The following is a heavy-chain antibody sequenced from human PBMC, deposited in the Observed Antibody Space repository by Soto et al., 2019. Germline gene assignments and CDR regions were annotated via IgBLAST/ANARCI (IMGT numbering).Heavy chain of an antibody. V-gene: IGHV3-30*03. CDR1: GFSFSSFG. CDR3: AAIGAIPAAGTGYYYGMDV. CDR2: ISYDGSDK. J-gene: IGHJ6*02. D-gene: IGHD6-13*01. Sequence: PGGSLRLSCAASGFSFSSFGIHWVRQAPGKGLEWVALISYDGSDKYYADSVKGRFTISRDNSKDTLYLQMNSLRAEDTAVYYCAAIGAIPAAGTGYYYGMDVWGQGTTVTVSS.